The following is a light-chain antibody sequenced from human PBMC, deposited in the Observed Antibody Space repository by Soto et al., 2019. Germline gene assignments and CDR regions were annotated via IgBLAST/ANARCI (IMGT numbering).Light chain of an antibody. Sequence: EIVLTQSPATLSLSPGERATLSCRASQGVSSYLAWYQQKPGQAPRLLIYDASNRATGIPARFSGSGPGTDFTLTSSSLEPEDFAVYYCQQRSNWHRTFGQGTKLEIK. V-gene: IGKV3D-11*01. CDR2: DAS. J-gene: IGKJ2*01. CDR1: QGVSSY. CDR3: QQRSNWHRT.